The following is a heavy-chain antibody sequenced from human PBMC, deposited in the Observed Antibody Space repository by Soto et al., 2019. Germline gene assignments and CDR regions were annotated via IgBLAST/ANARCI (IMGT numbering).Heavy chain of an antibody. V-gene: IGHV4-34*01. D-gene: IGHD3-10*01. CDR3: ARAAPYGSGSYYNWFDP. CDR2: INHSGST. Sequence: SETLSLTCAVYGGSFSGYYWIWIRQPPGKGLEWIGEINHSGSTNYNPSLKSRVTISVDTSKNQFSLKLSSVTAADTAVYYCARAAPYGSGSYYNWFDPWGQGTLVTVSS. J-gene: IGHJ5*02. CDR1: GGSFSGYY.